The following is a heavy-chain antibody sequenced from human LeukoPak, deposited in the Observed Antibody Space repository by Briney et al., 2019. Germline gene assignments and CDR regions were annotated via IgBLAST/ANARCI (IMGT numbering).Heavy chain of an antibody. D-gene: IGHD6-6*01. J-gene: IGHJ4*02. V-gene: IGHV5-10-1*01. CDR3: ARSSSISARTGFDY. Sequence: KPGESLRISCEASGYDFSSYWISWVRQMPGKGLEWMGRIDPSDSYTNYSPSFQGHVTVSADKSISTAYLQWSSLKASDTAMYYCARSSSISARTGFDYWGQGTLVTVSS. CDR1: GYDFSSYW. CDR2: IDPSDSYT.